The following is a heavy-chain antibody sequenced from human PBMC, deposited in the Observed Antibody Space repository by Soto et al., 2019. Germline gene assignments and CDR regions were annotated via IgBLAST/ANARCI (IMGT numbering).Heavy chain of an antibody. CDR3: ARGGVTTVVITKYYYFGLDV. V-gene: IGHV4-59*01. Sequence: SETLSLTCTVSGGSISSYYWTWVRQPPGKGLEWIGYVESSGSTSYNPSLMSRVTISVDTSKNQFSLKLTSVTAADTAVYYCARGGVTTVVITKYYYFGLDVWGQGTTVTVSS. D-gene: IGHD4-17*01. J-gene: IGHJ6*02. CDR2: VESSGST. CDR1: GGSISSYY.